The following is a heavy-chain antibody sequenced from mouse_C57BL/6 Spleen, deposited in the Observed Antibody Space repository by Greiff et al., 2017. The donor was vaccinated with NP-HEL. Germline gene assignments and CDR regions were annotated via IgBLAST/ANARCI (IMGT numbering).Heavy chain of an antibody. CDR3: AREADYYGSSYYFDY. CDR2: IYPGDGDT. D-gene: IGHD1-1*01. V-gene: IGHV1-80*01. J-gene: IGHJ2*01. CDR1: GYAFSSYW. Sequence: QVQLQQSGAELVKPGASVKISCKASGYAFSSYWMNWVKQRPGKGLEWIGQIYPGDGDTNYNGKFKGKATLTADKSSSTAYMQLSSLTSEDSAVYFCAREADYYGSSYYFDYWGQGTTLTVSS.